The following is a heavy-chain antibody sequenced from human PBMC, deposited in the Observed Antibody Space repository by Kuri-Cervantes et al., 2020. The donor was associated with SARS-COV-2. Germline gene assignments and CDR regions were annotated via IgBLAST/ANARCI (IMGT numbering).Heavy chain of an antibody. V-gene: IGHV4-31*03. CDR3: ARSGDYGGYYFDY. J-gene: IGHJ4*02. CDR1: GGSISSGGYY. CDR2: IYYSGST. Sequence: LRLSCTVSGGSISSGGYYWSWIRRHPGKGLEWIGYIYYSGSTYYNPSLKSRVTISVDTSKNQFSLKLSSVTAADTAVYYCARSGDYGGYYFDYWGQGTLVTVSS. D-gene: IGHD4-23*01.